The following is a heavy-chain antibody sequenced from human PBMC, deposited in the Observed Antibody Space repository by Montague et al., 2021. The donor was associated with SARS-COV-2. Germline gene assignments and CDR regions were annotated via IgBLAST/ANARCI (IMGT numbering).Heavy chain of an antibody. Sequence: SETLSLTCTVSGGSISSSDYYWGWIRQPPGKGLEWIGTIYYSGSTYYSPSLKSRVTTSVDTSKNQFSLKLTSLTAADTAVYYCARSSGYNYDISYYGMDVWGQGTTVTVSS. CDR2: IYYSGST. V-gene: IGHV4-39*01. J-gene: IGHJ6*02. CDR3: ARSSGYNYDISYYGMDV. CDR1: GGSISSSDYY. D-gene: IGHD5-18*01.